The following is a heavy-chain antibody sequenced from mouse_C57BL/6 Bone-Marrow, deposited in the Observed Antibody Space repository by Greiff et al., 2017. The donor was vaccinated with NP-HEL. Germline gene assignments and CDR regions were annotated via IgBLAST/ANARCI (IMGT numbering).Heavy chain of an antibody. J-gene: IGHJ1*03. Sequence: EVKLVESGGDLVKPGGSLKLSCAASGFTFSSYGMSWVRQTPDKRLEWVATISSGGSYTYYPASVKGRFTISRDNAKNTLYLQMSSLKSEDTAMYYCARHLATYWYFDVWGTGTTVTVSS. CDR3: ARHLATYWYFDV. CDR2: ISSGGSYT. D-gene: IGHD4-1*02. V-gene: IGHV5-6*01. CDR1: GFTFSSYG.